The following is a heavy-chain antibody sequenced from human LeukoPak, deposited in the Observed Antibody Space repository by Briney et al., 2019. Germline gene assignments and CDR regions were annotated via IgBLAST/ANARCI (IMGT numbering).Heavy chain of an antibody. CDR1: GFTFSSYA. Sequence: GRSLRLSCAASGFTFSSYAMHWVRQAPGKGLEWVSAISGSGGSTYYADSVKGRFTISRDNSKNTLYLQMNSLRAEDTAVYYCAKGSATTVTTTRQDDYWGQGTLVTVSS. V-gene: IGHV3-23*01. J-gene: IGHJ4*02. CDR3: AKGSATTVTTTRQDDY. D-gene: IGHD4-17*01. CDR2: ISGSGGST.